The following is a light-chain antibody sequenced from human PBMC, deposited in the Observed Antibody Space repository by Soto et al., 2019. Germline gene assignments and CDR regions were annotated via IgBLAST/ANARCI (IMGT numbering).Light chain of an antibody. CDR3: KQYNNWPPEIT. CDR2: SAS. J-gene: IGKJ2*01. CDR1: QSVSSN. V-gene: IGKV3-15*01. Sequence: EIVMTQSPATLSVSPGERATLSCRASQSVSSNLAWYQQKPGQAPRLLIYSASTRATDIPARFSGSGSGTEFTLTISSLQSEDVAVYYCKQYNNWPPEITFGQGTKLEIK.